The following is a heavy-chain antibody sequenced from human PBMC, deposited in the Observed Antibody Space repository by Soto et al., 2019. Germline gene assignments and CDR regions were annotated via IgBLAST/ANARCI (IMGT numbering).Heavy chain of an antibody. J-gene: IGHJ5*02. V-gene: IGHV4-59*01. D-gene: IGHD6-19*01. Sequence: PSETLSLTCTVSGGSISSYYWSWIRQPPGKGLEWIGYIYYSGSTNYNPSLKSRVTISVDTSKNQFSLKLSSVTAADTAVYYCERVPALAGTGNWLDHWGQGKMLTVSS. CDR3: ERVPALAGTGNWLDH. CDR2: IYYSGST. CDR1: GGSISSYY.